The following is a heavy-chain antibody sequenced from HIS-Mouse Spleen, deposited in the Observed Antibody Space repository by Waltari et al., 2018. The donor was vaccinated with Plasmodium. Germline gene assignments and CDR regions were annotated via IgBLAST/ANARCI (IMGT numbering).Heavy chain of an antibody. CDR3: ARDRRLAFDY. V-gene: IGHV3-30-3*01. CDR1: GFPFKSYA. CDR2: ISYDGSNK. D-gene: IGHD2-15*01. Sequence: QVQLVASGGGVVQPGRSLRLSCAASGFPFKSYAMHWVRQAPGKGLEWVAVISYDGSNKYYADSVKGRFTISRDNSKNTLYLQMNSLRAEDTAVYYCARDRRLAFDYWGQGTLVTVSS. J-gene: IGHJ4*02.